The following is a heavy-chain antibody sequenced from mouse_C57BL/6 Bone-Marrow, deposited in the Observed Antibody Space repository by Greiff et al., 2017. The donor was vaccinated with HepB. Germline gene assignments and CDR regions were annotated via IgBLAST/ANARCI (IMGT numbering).Heavy chain of an antibody. D-gene: IGHD2-5*01. J-gene: IGHJ4*01. CDR1: GFSLTSYG. CDR3: ARRAYYSNLCAMDY. CDR2: IWSGGST. V-gene: IGHV2-2*01. Sequence: QVQLKESGPGLVQPSQSLSITCTVSGFSLTSYGVHWVRQSPGKGLEWLGVIWSGGSTDYNAAFISRLSISKDNSKSQVFFKMNSLQADDTAIYYCARRAYYSNLCAMDYWGQGTSVTVSS.